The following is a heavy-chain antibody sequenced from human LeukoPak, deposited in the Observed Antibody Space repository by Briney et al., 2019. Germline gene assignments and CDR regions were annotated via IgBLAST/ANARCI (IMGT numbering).Heavy chain of an antibody. Sequence: GGSLRLSCAASGFTFSSYEMNWVRQAPGKGLEWVSYISSSGSTIYYADSVKGRFTISRDSAKNSLYLQMNSLRAEDTAVYYCAREYYDYYGSGSKDYWGQGTLVTVSS. CDR3: AREYYDYYGSGSKDY. CDR1: GFTFSSYE. V-gene: IGHV3-48*03. CDR2: ISSSGSTI. D-gene: IGHD3-10*01. J-gene: IGHJ4*02.